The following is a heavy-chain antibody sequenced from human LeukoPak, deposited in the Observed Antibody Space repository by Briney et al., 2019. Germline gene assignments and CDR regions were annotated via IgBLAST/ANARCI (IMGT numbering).Heavy chain of an antibody. CDR2: IYTGGST. Sequence: SETLSLTCTVSGGSISSYYWSWIRQPAGKGLEWIGRIYTGGSTYYNPSLMGRVTISADKSKNQFSLKLRSVTAADTAVYYCARYCSSISCYGHYYYMDVWGKGTKVTVSS. J-gene: IGHJ6*03. D-gene: IGHD2-2*01. CDR3: ARYCSSISCYGHYYYMDV. CDR1: GGSISSYY. V-gene: IGHV4-4*07.